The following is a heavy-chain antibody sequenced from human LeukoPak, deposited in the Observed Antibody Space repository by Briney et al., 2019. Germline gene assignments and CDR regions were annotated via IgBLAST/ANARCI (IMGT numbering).Heavy chain of an antibody. J-gene: IGHJ4*02. V-gene: IGHV1-3*01. CDR3: ARVSDYYDSSGRHFDY. CDR1: GYTFTNYG. Sequence: ASVKVSCKASGYTFTNYGIHWVRQAPGQRLEWMAWINGGNDNTHHAQKFQGRVTITADESTSTAYMELSSLRSEDTAVYYCARVSDYYDSSGRHFDYWGQGTLVTVSS. D-gene: IGHD3-22*01. CDR2: INGGNDNT.